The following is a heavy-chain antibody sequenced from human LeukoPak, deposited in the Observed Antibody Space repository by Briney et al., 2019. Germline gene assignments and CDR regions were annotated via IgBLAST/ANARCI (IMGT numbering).Heavy chain of an antibody. Sequence: PGGSLRLSCAASGFSFSNYWMHWVRHAPGKGLVWVSRIDGDGTDTIYADSVKGRFAISRDNTKNTLYLQMNSLRAEDTAVYYCVRAVAGTWDAFDIWGPGTMVTISS. CDR1: GFSFSNYW. D-gene: IGHD6-19*01. CDR2: IDGDGTDT. J-gene: IGHJ3*02. V-gene: IGHV3-74*01. CDR3: VRAVAGTWDAFDI.